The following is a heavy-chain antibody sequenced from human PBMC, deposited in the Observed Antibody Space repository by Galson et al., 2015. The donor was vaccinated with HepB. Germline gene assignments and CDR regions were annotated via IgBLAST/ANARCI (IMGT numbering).Heavy chain of an antibody. Sequence: SLRLSCAASGFTFGSYAMHWVRQAPGKGLEWVAVISYDGSNKYYADSVKGRFTISRDNSKNTLYLQMNSLRAEDTAVYYCARPARQQQLGGDAFDIWGQGTMVTVSS. CDR3: ARPARQQQLGGDAFDI. CDR1: GFTFGSYA. CDR2: ISYDGSNK. D-gene: IGHD6-13*01. V-gene: IGHV3-30*04. J-gene: IGHJ3*02.